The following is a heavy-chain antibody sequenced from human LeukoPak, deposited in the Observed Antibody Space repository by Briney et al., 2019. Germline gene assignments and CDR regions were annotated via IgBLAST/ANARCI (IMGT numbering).Heavy chain of an antibody. J-gene: IGHJ4*02. CDR1: GLTFSSYA. Sequence: GGSLRLSCAASGLTFSSYAMHWVRQPPGKGLEWVAVISSDGSNKYYADSVKGRFTISRDNSKNTLYPQMNSLRAEDTAVYYCARDHQYYDFWSGYYFHWGQGTLVTVSS. CDR2: ISSDGSNK. CDR3: ARDHQYYDFWSGYYFH. D-gene: IGHD3-3*01. V-gene: IGHV3-30-3*01.